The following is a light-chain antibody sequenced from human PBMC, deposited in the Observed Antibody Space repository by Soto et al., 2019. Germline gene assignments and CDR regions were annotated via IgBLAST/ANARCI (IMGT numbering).Light chain of an antibody. Sequence: EIVITQAPASPSVSPGGRATLSCRASQYVITNLAWYQQKPGQPPRLLIYGASTRATGIPARFSGSGSGTEFTLTISSLQSEDFAVYHCQQYNNWPINFGQGTRLEIK. J-gene: IGKJ5*01. CDR1: QYVITN. V-gene: IGKV3-15*01. CDR3: QQYNNWPIN. CDR2: GAS.